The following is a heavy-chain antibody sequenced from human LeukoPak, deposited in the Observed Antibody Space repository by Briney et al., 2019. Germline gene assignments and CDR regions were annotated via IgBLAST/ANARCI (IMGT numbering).Heavy chain of an antibody. D-gene: IGHD6-19*01. CDR2: INPNSGGT. V-gene: IGHV1-2*04. CDR1: GYTFTGYY. Sequence: ASVKVSCKASGYTFTGYYMHWVRQAPGQGLEWMGWINPNSGGTNYAQKFQDWVTMTRDTSISTAYMELRSLRSDDTAVYYCARNTIAVAAYYFDYWGQGTLVTVSS. J-gene: IGHJ4*02. CDR3: ARNTIAVAAYYFDY.